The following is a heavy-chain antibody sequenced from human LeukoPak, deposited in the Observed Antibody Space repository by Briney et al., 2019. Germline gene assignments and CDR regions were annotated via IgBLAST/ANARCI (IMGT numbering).Heavy chain of an antibody. CDR3: ARKSSQYYDILTGYYSYYYYGMDV. CDR2: IIPIFGTA. D-gene: IGHD3-9*01. Sequence: SVKVSCKASGGTFSSYAISWVRQAPGQGLEWMGGIIPIFGTANYAQKFQGRVTITADESTSTAYMELSSLRSEDTAVYYCARKSSQYYDILTGYYSYYYYGMDVWGQGTTVTVSS. J-gene: IGHJ6*02. V-gene: IGHV1-69*13. CDR1: GGTFSSYA.